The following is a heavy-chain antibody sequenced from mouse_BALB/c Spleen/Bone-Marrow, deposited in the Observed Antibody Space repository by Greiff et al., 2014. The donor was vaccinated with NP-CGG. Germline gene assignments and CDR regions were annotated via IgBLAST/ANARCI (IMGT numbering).Heavy chain of an antibody. CDR2: IYPGTGST. CDR1: GHIFPSYW. D-gene: IGHD2-2*01. V-gene: IGHV1S132*01. CDR3: ARGNYGYDDGAWFAY. Sequence: VKLQESGAELVRPGASVELSCKTSGHIFPSYWIHWVKQRSGQGLEWIARIYPGTGSTYYNEKFKGKATLTADKSSSTAYMQLSSLKSEDSAVYFCARGNYGYDDGAWFAYWGQGTLVTVSA. J-gene: IGHJ3*01.